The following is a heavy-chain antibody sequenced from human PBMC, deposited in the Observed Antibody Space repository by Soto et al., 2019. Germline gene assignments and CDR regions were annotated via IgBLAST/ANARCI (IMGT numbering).Heavy chain of an antibody. CDR2: IDPSDSYT. CDR3: ARNYQLLLYYGMDV. J-gene: IGHJ6*02. D-gene: IGHD2-2*01. CDR1: GYSFTSYW. Sequence: GESLKLSCKGSGYSFTSYWISWVRQMPGKGLEWMGRIDPSDSYTNYSPSFQGHVTISADKSISTAYLQWSSLKASDTAMYYCARNYQLLLYYGMDVWGQGTTVTVSS. V-gene: IGHV5-10-1*01.